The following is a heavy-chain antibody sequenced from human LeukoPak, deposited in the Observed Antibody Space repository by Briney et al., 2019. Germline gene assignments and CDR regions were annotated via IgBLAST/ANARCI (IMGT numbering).Heavy chain of an antibody. V-gene: IGHV4-4*07. CDR3: ARGRFGDYCLDV. D-gene: IGHD3-10*01. CDR2: IYTSGST. Sequence: KASETLSLTCTVSGGSFGNYYWSWLRQPAGKGLEWVGHIYTSGSTGYNPSLKSRVTMSVDTSKKQFSLYLSSVTAADTAVYYCARGRFGDYCLDVWGKGTTVTVSS. CDR1: GGSFGNYY. J-gene: IGHJ6*03.